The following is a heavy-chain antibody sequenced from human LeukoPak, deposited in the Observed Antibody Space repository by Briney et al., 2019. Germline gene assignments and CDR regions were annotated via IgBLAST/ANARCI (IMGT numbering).Heavy chain of an antibody. CDR3: ARGGSRYYYYYMDV. CDR2: INTNTGNP. J-gene: IGHJ6*03. V-gene: IGHV7-4-1*02. CDR1: GYTFTGYY. Sequence: ASVKVSCKASGYTFTGYYMHWVRQAPGQGLEWMGWINTNTGNPTYAQGFTGRFVFSLDTSVSTAYLQISSLKAEDTAVYYCARGGSRYYYYYMDVWGKGTTVTVSS. D-gene: IGHD2-15*01.